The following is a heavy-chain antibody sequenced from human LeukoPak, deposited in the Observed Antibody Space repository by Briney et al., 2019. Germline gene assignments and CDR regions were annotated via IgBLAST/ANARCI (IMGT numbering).Heavy chain of an antibody. J-gene: IGHJ4*02. Sequence: ASVKVSCKASGYTFTGYWIGWVRQMPGKGLEWMGIIYPGDSDTRYSPSFQGQVTISADKSISTAYLQWSSLKASDTAMYYCARRPRPTYYYDSSGYGGPFDYWGQGTLVTVSS. V-gene: IGHV5-51*01. CDR1: GYTFTGYW. CDR2: IYPGDSDT. CDR3: ARRPRPTYYYDSSGYGGPFDY. D-gene: IGHD3-22*01.